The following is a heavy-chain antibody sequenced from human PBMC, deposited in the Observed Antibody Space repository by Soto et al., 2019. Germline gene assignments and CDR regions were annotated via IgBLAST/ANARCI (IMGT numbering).Heavy chain of an antibody. Sequence: GASVKVSCKASGYTFTSYFMHWVRQAPGQGLEWMGIIHPRDGSANYSQRFQDRVAMTWDTSTSTVSMELSSLRSDDTAVYYCARASYSGLSFFFDLWGQGTLVTVSS. V-gene: IGHV1-46*01. CDR1: GYTFTSYF. CDR2: IHPRDGSA. J-gene: IGHJ4*02. CDR3: ARASYSGLSFFFDL. D-gene: IGHD1-26*01.